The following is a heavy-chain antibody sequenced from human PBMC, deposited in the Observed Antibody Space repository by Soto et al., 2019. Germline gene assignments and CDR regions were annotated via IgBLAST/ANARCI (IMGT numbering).Heavy chain of an antibody. CDR1: GFTFSSYG. V-gene: IGHV3-30*18. D-gene: IGHD3-10*01. CDR3: AKDSPFYGSGSWEAREAHLLGFHYYGMDV. J-gene: IGHJ6*02. CDR2: ISYDGSNK. Sequence: GGSLRLSCAASGFTFSSYGMHWVRQAPGKGLEWVAVISYDGSNKYYADSVKGRFTISRDNSKNTLYLQMNSLRAEDTAVYYCAKDSPFYGSGSWEAREAHLLGFHYYGMDVWGQGTTVTVSS.